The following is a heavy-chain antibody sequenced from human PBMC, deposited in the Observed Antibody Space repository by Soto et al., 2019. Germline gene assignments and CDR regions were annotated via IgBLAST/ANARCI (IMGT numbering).Heavy chain of an antibody. CDR2: ISDSGSTI. Sequence: GSLRLSCAPSGFTFSSYEMNWVRQAPGKGLEWDSYISDSGSTIYSADSVKGRFPIPRDNAKNSLYLQMKRLRAEDTAVYYCARGGGDGMDVWGQGTTVTVSS. J-gene: IGHJ6*02. CDR3: ARGGGDGMDV. CDR1: GFTFSSYE. D-gene: IGHD3-16*01. V-gene: IGHV3-48*03.